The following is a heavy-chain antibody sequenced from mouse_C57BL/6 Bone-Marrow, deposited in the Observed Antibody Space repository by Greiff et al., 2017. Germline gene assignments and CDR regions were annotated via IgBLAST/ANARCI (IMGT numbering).Heavy chain of an antibody. D-gene: IGHD2-2*01. CDR2: IDPENGDT. J-gene: IGHJ4*01. V-gene: IGHV14-4*01. Sequence: VQLQQSGAELVRPGASVQLSCTASGFNIKDDYMHWVKQRPEQGLEWIGWIDPENGDTEYASKFQGKATITADTSSNTAYLQLSSLTSEDTAVYYCTTVYYGYVYYAMDYWGQGTSVTVSS. CDR1: GFNIKDDY. CDR3: TTVYYGYVYYAMDY.